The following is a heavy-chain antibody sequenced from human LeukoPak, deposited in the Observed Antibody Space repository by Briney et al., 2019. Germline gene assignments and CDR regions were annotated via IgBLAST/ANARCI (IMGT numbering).Heavy chain of an antibody. Sequence: ASVKVSFKASGYTFTSYYMHWVRQAPGQGLEWMGIINPSGGSTSYAQKFQGRVTMTRDMSTSTVYMELSSLRSENTAVYYCTRGRDIVATIKWAHYFDYWGQGTLVTVSS. CDR1: GYTFTSYY. CDR2: INPSGGST. CDR3: TRGRDIVATIKWAHYFDY. V-gene: IGHV1-46*01. J-gene: IGHJ4*02. D-gene: IGHD5-12*01.